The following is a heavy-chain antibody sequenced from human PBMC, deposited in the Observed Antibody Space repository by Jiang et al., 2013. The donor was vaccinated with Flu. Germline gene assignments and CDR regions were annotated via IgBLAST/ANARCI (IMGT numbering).Heavy chain of an antibody. CDR3: ARDRTMVRGVVIEN. D-gene: IGHD3-10*01. V-gene: IGHV3-11*04. Sequence: SLRLSCAASGFTFSDYYMSWIRQAPGKGLEWVSHISSSGSNTYYADSVKGRLTISRDNAKNSLYLQMNSLRAEDTAVYYCARDRTMVRGVVIENWGQGTLVTVSS. CDR1: GFTFSDYY. J-gene: IGHJ4*02. CDR2: ISSSGSNT.